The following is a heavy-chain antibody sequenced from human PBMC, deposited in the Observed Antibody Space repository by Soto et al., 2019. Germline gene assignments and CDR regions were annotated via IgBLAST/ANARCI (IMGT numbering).Heavy chain of an antibody. J-gene: IGHJ6*02. CDR3: ARKPYSHYYGMDV. CDR2: IIPYNDNT. Sequence: ASVTVSCKASGYTFTSYGISWVRQAPGQGLEWMGWIIPYNDNTKYAENFQGRVTLNTDTSTNTVYMELRSLTPDDTGVYFCARKPYSHYYGMDVWGQGTSVTVSS. CDR1: GYTFTSYG. V-gene: IGHV1-18*04. D-gene: IGHD2-21*01.